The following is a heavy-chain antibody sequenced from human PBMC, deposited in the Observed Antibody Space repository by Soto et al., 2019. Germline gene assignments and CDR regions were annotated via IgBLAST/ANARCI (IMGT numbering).Heavy chain of an antibody. V-gene: IGHV3-43*01. CDR2: ISWDGGST. Sequence: PGGSLRLSCAASGFTFDDYTMHWVRQAPGKGLEWVSLISWDGGSTYYADSVKGRFTISRDNSKNSLYLQMNSLRTEDTALYYCAKDRGDQRTGTVFDYWGQGTLVTVSS. CDR3: AKDRGDQRTGTVFDY. CDR1: GFTFDDYT. J-gene: IGHJ4*02. D-gene: IGHD1-1*01.